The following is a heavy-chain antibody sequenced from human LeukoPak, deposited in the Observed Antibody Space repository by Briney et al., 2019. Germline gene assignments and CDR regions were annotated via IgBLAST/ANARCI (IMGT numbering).Heavy chain of an antibody. CDR2: IKQDGSEK. CDR3: ARGGYPGGFDF. Sequence: AGGSLRLSCAASGFTFSSYSMNWVRQAPGKGLEWVAIIKQDGSEKSYVDSVKGRFTISRDNAKNSLYLQMNSLRAEDTAVYYCARGGYPGGFDFWGQGTLVTVSS. D-gene: IGHD3-16*01. CDR1: GFTFSSYS. J-gene: IGHJ4*02. V-gene: IGHV3-7*01.